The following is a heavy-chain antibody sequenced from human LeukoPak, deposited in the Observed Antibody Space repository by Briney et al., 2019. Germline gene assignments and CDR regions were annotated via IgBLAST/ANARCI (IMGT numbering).Heavy chain of an antibody. CDR1: GYSISSGYY. CDR2: IYHSGST. V-gene: IGHV4-38-2*02. CDR3: ARVQRGYSGRTTPQNNWFDP. D-gene: IGHD5-12*01. Sequence: TSETLSLTCTVSGYSISSGYYWGWIRQPPGKGLEWIGSIYHSGSTYYNPSLKSRVTISVDTSKNQFSLKLSSVTAAHTAVYYCARVQRGYSGRTTPQNNWFDPWGQGTLVTVSS. J-gene: IGHJ5*02.